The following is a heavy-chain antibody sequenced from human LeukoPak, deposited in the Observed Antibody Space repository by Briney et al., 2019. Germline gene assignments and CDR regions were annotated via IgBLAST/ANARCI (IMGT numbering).Heavy chain of an antibody. J-gene: IGHJ4*02. CDR3: ARMMYSSSAGHIDD. CDR1: GASISSSTYY. V-gene: IGHV4-39*01. Sequence: SETLSLTCTVSGASISSSTYYWGWIRQPPGKGLAWIVNIYYTGSTYYNPSLKSRVTLSVDTSKNQFSLKLTSVTPADTAVYYCARMMYSSSAGHIDDWGQGTLVTVSS. D-gene: IGHD6-13*01. CDR2: IYYTGST.